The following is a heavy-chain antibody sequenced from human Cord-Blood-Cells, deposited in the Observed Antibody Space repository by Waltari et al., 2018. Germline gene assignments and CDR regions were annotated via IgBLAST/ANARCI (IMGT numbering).Heavy chain of an antibody. CDR2: IYYSGST. Sequence: VKPSETLSLTCTVSGGSISSSSYYWGWIRQPPGKGLEWIGSIYYSGSTYYNPSLKSRVTISVDTSNNQFSLKLSSVTAADTAVYYCARRYCSSTSCYWYFDLWGRGTLVTVSS. V-gene: IGHV4-39*01. CDR3: ARRYCSSTSCYWYFDL. J-gene: IGHJ2*01. CDR1: GGSISSSSYY. D-gene: IGHD2-2*01.